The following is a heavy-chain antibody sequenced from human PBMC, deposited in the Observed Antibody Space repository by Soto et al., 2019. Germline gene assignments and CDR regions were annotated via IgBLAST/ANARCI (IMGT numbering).Heavy chain of an antibody. Sequence: PGGSLRLSCAASGFTFSSYSMNWVRQAPGKGLEWVSSISSSSSYIYYADSVKGRFTISRDNAKNSLYLQMNSLSAEDTAVYYCARDHSCSGGSCFGWFDPWGQGTLVTV. D-gene: IGHD2-15*01. CDR2: ISSSSSYI. J-gene: IGHJ5*02. V-gene: IGHV3-21*01. CDR1: GFTFSSYS. CDR3: ARDHSCSGGSCFGWFDP.